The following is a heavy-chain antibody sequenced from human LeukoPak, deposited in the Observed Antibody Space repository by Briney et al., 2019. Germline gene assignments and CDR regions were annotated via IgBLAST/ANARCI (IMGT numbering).Heavy chain of an antibody. D-gene: IGHD3-16*02. CDR1: GSTFSSYA. Sequence: GGSLRLSCAASGSTFSSYAMSWVRQAPGKGLEWVSAISGSGGSTYYADSVKGRFAISRDNSKNTLYLQMNSLRAEDTAVYYCAEGGYDYVWGSYRQLEWGQGTLVTVSS. CDR3: AEGGYDYVWGSYRQLE. J-gene: IGHJ4*02. V-gene: IGHV3-23*01. CDR2: ISGSGGST.